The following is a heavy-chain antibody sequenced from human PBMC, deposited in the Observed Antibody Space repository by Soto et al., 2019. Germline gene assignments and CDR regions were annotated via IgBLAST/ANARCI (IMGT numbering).Heavy chain of an antibody. CDR2: IQSGGPT. Sequence: EVQLVESGGGLVQPGGSLRLSCAASGFTVSSKYMSWVRQAPGKGLEWVSLIQSGGPTYYADSVKGRVTISRDTSENTVHLQMDSLRAEDTAVYYCARDDVLCDGGRCYGVPLDXWGKGTTVTVSS. V-gene: IGHV3-66*01. CDR1: GFTVSSKY. J-gene: IGHJ6*04. CDR3: ARDDVLCDGGRCYGVPLDX. D-gene: IGHD2-15*01.